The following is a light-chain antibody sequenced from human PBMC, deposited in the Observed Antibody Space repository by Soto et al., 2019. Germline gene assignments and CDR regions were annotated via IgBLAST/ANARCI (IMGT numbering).Light chain of an antibody. Sequence: EIVMTQSPAALSVSPGERATLSCRASQSVSINLAWYQHKPGQAPRLLIYGASTRATGLPARFSGSGSGTEFTLTISSLQSEDFAVYYCQQYDKWPPLFGPGTKVDIK. CDR2: GAS. CDR1: QSVSIN. J-gene: IGKJ3*01. CDR3: QQYDKWPPL. V-gene: IGKV3-15*01.